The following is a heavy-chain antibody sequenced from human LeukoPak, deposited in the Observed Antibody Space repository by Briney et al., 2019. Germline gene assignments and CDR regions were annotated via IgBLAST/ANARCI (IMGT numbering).Heavy chain of an antibody. J-gene: IGHJ4*02. V-gene: IGHV3-23*01. CDR1: GFTFSIYA. Sequence: GGSLRLSCAASGFTFSIYAMSWVRQAPGKGLEWVSAISGSGGSTYYADSVKGRFTISRDNSKNTLYLQMNSLRAEDTAVYYCAKDLGWMVQGDPATYTDYWGQGTLVTVSS. CDR2: ISGSGGST. D-gene: IGHD3-10*01. CDR3: AKDLGWMVQGDPATYTDY.